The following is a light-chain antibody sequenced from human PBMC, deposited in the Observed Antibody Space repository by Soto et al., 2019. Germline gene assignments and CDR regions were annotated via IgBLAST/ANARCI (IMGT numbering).Light chain of an antibody. V-gene: IGKV1-27*01. CDR1: QGIRNY. J-gene: IGKJ3*01. CDR2: AAS. CDR3: QNYDSAPFN. Sequence: DIQMTQSPSSLSASVGDRATITCRASQGIRNYLAWYQQKPGKVPKLLIYAASTLQSGVPSRFSGSGSGTDFTLTISSLQPEDVATYSCQNYDSAPFNFGPGTKVDIK.